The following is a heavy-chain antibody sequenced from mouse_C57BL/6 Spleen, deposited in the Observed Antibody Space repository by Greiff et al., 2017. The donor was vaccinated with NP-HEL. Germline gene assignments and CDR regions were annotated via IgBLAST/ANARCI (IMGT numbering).Heavy chain of an antibody. CDR3: ARNGAGTWYFDY. CDR1: GYTFTSYW. CDR2: INPSNGGT. Sequence: QVQLKQPGTELVKPGASVKLSCKASGYTFTSYWMHWVKQRPGQGLEWIGNINPSNGGTNYNEKLKSKATLTVDKSSSTAYMQLSSLTSEDSAVYYCARNGAGTWYFDYWGQGTTLTVSS. V-gene: IGHV1-53*01. J-gene: IGHJ2*01. D-gene: IGHD4-1*01.